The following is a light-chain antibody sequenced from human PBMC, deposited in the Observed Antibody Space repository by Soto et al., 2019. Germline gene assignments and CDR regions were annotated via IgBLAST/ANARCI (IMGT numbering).Light chain of an antibody. CDR2: DAS. Sequence: DIQLTQSPSSLSASLGDRVTITCRASQDMSNFLTWYQQKSGRAPKLLIYDASSLGTGVPSRFGGSGSGTEFTLTISGLHAEDFATYYCQQYNNFPLTFGGGTKVDIK. CDR1: QDMSNF. V-gene: IGKV1-33*01. J-gene: IGKJ4*01. CDR3: QQYNNFPLT.